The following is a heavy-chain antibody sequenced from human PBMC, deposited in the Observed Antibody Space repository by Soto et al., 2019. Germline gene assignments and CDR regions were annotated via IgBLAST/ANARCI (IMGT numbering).Heavy chain of an antibody. CDR2: IGSSSTYI. Sequence: EVQLVESGGGLVKPGGSLGLSCAASGFSFSSYSMNWVRQAPGEGLEWVSYIGSSSTYIYYADSVKGRFTISRDNAKNSLYLQMNSLRAEDTAVYYCARHTTNPYKIDYWGQGTLVTVSA. D-gene: IGHD1-1*01. J-gene: IGHJ4*02. CDR3: ARHTTNPYKIDY. CDR1: GFSFSSYS. V-gene: IGHV3-21*02.